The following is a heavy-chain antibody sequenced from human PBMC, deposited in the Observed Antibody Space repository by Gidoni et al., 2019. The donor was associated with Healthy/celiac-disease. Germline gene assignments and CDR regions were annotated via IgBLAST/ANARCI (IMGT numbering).Heavy chain of an antibody. CDR2: ISYDGSNK. CDR3: AKEFRDSRTDDY. J-gene: IGHJ4*02. Sequence: QVQLVESGGGVVQPGRSLRLSCAAPGFTFSDYGMHWVRQAPGKGLDWVAVISYDGSNKFYADSVKGRFTISRDNSKNTLYLQMNSLRAEDTAVYYCAKEFRDSRTDDYWGQGTLVTVSS. CDR1: GFTFSDYG. V-gene: IGHV3-30*18. D-gene: IGHD3-22*01.